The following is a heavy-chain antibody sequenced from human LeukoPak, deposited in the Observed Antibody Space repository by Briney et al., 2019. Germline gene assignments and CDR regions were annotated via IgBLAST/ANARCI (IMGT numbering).Heavy chain of an antibody. V-gene: IGHV3-20*04. D-gene: IGHD6-19*01. CDR2: INWNGGST. CDR1: GFTFDDYC. J-gene: IGHJ3*02. Sequence: RPGGSLRLSCAASGFTFDDYCMSWVRQAPGKGLEWVSGINWNGGSTGYADSVKGRFTISRDNAKNSLYLQMNSLRAEDTALYYCARDNERAVAGLGAFDIWGQGTMVTVSS. CDR3: ARDNERAVAGLGAFDI.